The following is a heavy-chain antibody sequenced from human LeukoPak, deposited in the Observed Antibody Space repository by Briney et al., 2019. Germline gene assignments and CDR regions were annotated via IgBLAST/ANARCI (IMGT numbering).Heavy chain of an antibody. Sequence: GGSLRLSCTVSGFTVSINSMSWVRQAPGKGLEWVSFIYSGGNTHYSDSVKGRFTISRDDSKNTLYLQMNSLRAEDTAVYYCAKGVVVAPDVTPFDYWGQGTLVTVSS. CDR3: AKGVVVAPDVTPFDY. CDR2: IYSGGNT. CDR1: GFTVSINS. V-gene: IGHV3-53*01. J-gene: IGHJ4*02. D-gene: IGHD2-2*01.